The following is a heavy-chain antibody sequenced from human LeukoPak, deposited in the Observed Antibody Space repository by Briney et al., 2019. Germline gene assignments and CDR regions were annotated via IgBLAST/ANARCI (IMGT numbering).Heavy chain of an antibody. D-gene: IGHD1-26*01. Sequence: HRASVKVSCKASGYTFTGYYMHWVRQAPGQGLEWMGWINPNSGGTNYAQKFQGWVTMTRDTSISTAYMELSRLRSDDTAVYYCARLSGSYYVDPHFDYWGQGTLVTVSS. V-gene: IGHV1-2*04. CDR1: GYTFTGYY. CDR2: INPNSGGT. J-gene: IGHJ4*02. CDR3: ARLSGSYYVDPHFDY.